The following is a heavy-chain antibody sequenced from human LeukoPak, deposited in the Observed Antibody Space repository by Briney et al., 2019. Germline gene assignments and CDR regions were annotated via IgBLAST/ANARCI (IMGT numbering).Heavy chain of an antibody. V-gene: IGHV3-23*01. CDR2: ISGSGGST. J-gene: IGHJ1*01. CDR3: ATQEGIAVADTYFQH. CDR1: GFTFSSYA. Sequence: PGGSLRLSCAASGFTFSSYAMSWVRQAPGKGLEWVSAISGSGGSTYYADSVKGRFTISRDNSKNTLYLQMNSLRAEDTAVYYCATQEGIAVADTYFQHWGQGTLVTVSS. D-gene: IGHD6-19*01.